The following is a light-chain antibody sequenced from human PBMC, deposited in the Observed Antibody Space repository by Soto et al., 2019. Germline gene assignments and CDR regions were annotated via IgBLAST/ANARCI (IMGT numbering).Light chain of an antibody. V-gene: IGKV1-5*03. J-gene: IGKJ2*01. Sequence: DIQMTQSPSTLSASVGDRVTITCRASQSISSGLAWYQQKPGKAPKLLIYKASSLESGVPSRFSGSGSGTEFTLTISSLQPDDFAPYYCQQYHSYPYTFGQGTKLEIK. CDR2: KAS. CDR1: QSISSG. CDR3: QQYHSYPYT.